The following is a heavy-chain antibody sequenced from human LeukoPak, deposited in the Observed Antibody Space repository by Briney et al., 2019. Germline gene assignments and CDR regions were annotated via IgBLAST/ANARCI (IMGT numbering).Heavy chain of an antibody. CDR2: INPNSGGT. J-gene: IGHJ3*02. V-gene: IGHV1-2*04. Sequence: GASVKVSCKASGYTFTGYYMHWVRQAPGQGLEWMGWINPNSGGTNYAQKFQGWVTMTRDTSISTAYMELSRLRSDDTAVYYCAREFIPSPPGKGYGDYSGEAFDIWGQGTMVTVSS. CDR1: GYTFTGYY. D-gene: IGHD4-17*01. CDR3: AREFIPSPPGKGYGDYSGEAFDI.